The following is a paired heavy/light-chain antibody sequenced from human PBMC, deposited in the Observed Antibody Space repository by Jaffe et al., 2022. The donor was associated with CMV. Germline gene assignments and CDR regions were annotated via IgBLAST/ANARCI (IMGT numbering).Light chain of an antibody. CDR2: RNN. CDR3: AAWDDSLSGFWV. V-gene: IGLV1-47*01. Sequence: QSVLTQPPSASGTPGQRVTISCSGSSSNIGSNYVYWYQQLPGTAPKLLIYRNNQRPSGVPDRFSGSKSGTSASLAISGLRSEDEADYYCAAWDDSLSGFWVFGGGTKLTVL. CDR1: SSNIGSNY. J-gene: IGLJ3*02.
Heavy chain of an antibody. CDR1: GFSLSTSGMC. CDR2: IDWDDDK. D-gene: IGHD3-22*01. J-gene: IGHJ6*02. CDR3: ARSRTPDDSSGYYYGITTEGMDV. V-gene: IGHV2-70*01. Sequence: QVTLRESGPALVKPTQTLTLTCTFSGFSLSTSGMCVSWIRQPPGKALEWLALIDWDDDKYYSTSLKTRLTISKDTSKNQVVLTMTNMDPVDTATYYCARSRTPDDSSGYYYGITTEGMDVWGQGTTVTVSS.